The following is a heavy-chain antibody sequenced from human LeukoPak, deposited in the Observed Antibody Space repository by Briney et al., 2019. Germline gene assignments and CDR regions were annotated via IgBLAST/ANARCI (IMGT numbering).Heavy chain of an antibody. CDR3: TRVMIVVVAADY. D-gene: IGHD3-22*01. CDR1: GFTFGDYA. V-gene: IGHV3-49*04. CDR2: IRSKAYGGTT. Sequence: PGRSLRLSCTASGFTFGDYAMSWVRQAPGKGREWVGFIRSKAYGGTTEYAASVKGRFTISRDDSKNIAYLQMNSLKTEDTAVYYCTRVMIVVVAADYWGQGTLVTVSS. J-gene: IGHJ4*02.